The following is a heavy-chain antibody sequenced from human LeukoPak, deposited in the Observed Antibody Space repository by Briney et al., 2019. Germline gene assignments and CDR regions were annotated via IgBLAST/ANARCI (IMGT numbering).Heavy chain of an antibody. D-gene: IGHD6-19*01. CDR2: IRYDGSNK. V-gene: IGHV3-30*02. CDR1: GFTFSSYD. CDR3: TRNSGWYGLS. Sequence: GGSLRLSCAASGFTFSSYDMHWVRQAPGKGLEWVAFIRYDGSNKYYADSVKGRFTISRDNSNNTLFLHLNSLRGEDTAVYYCTRNSGWYGLSWGQGTLVTVSS. J-gene: IGHJ1*01.